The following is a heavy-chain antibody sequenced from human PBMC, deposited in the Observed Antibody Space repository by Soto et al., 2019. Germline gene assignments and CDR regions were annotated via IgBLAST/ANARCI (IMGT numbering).Heavy chain of an antibody. CDR1: GFTFSHHW. CDR3: LGTGSNSY. D-gene: IGHD1-26*01. J-gene: IGHJ4*02. V-gene: IGHV3-74*01. CDR2: FNTDGSTT. Sequence: EVQLVESGGGYVQPGGSLRLSCAASGFTFSHHWMHWVRQAPGKGLVWVSRFNTDGSTTTYADSVKGRFTISRDNAKNTFHLQMNSLRAGDTAIYYCLGTGSNSYWGQGTLVTVSS.